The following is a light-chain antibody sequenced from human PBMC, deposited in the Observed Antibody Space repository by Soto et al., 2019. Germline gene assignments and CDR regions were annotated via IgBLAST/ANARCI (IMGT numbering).Light chain of an antibody. CDR2: GAS. J-gene: IGKJ4*01. CDR3: QQSGISPT. Sequence: IVFTQCLGTLYWSPGERATLSCRASQSVSSSYLAWYQQKRGQAPRLLVYGASSRATGIPDRFSGSGSGTDFTLTISRLEPADLAVYYCQQSGISPTFGGGTKVDIK. V-gene: IGKV3-20*01. CDR1: QSVSSSY.